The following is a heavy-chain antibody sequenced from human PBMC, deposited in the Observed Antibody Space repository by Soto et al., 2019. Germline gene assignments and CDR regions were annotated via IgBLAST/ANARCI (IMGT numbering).Heavy chain of an antibody. Sequence: QVQLVESGGGVVQPGRSLRSSCAASGFTFSSYGMHWVRQDPGKGLEWVAVMSYDGSNKYYADSVKGRVTISRDISKNTLYLQMDSLKPDDTAIYSCAEDGFPQPPFQHWGQGTLVTVSS. D-gene: IGHD2-2*03. J-gene: IGHJ1*01. CDR2: MSYDGSNK. V-gene: IGHV3-30*18. CDR3: AEDGFPQPPFQH. CDR1: GFTFSSYG.